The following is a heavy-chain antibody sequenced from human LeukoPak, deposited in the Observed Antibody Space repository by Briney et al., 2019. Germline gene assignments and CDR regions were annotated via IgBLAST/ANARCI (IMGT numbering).Heavy chain of an antibody. J-gene: IGHJ4*02. CDR2: ISTGSSDI. Sequence: GGSLRLSCAVSGFTFSSYDMHWVRQAPGKGLEWVSSISTGSSDIYYADSVKGRFTVSRDNARNSLYLQMNSLRAEDTAVYYCARGLDCYGDTCYQYFDYWGQGTLVTVSA. V-gene: IGHV3-21*01. CDR3: ARGLDCYGDTCYQYFDY. CDR1: GFTFSSYD. D-gene: IGHD2-15*01.